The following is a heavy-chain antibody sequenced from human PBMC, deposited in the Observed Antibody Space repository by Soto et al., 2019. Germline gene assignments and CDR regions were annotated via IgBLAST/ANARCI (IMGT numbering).Heavy chain of an antibody. CDR2: IYHSGST. J-gene: IGHJ5*02. CDR1: GGSISSSNW. Sequence: QVQLQESGPGLVKPSGTLSLTCAVSGGSISSSNWWRWVRQPPGKRLKWIGEIYHSGSTNYNPALNSRVTSSVDKSKNHFSLKLSSVTAADTAGYYCARDLGVIAARRDGANWFDPWGQGTLVTVSS. D-gene: IGHD6-6*01. V-gene: IGHV4-4*02. CDR3: ARDLGVIAARRDGANWFDP.